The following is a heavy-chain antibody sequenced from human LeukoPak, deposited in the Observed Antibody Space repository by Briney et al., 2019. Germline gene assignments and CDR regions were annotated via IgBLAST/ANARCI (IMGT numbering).Heavy chain of an antibody. J-gene: IGHJ1*01. D-gene: IGHD3-22*01. Sequence: PGGSLRLSCAASGFTFSSYAMSWVRQAPGKGLEWVSAISGSAYSTYYADSVKGRFTISRDNSKNTLYLQMNSLRAEDTGVYYCARAPSEIGGYYPEYFRHWGQGTLVTVSS. CDR2: ISGSAYST. CDR3: ARAPSEIGGYYPEYFRH. V-gene: IGHV3-23*01. CDR1: GFTFSSYA.